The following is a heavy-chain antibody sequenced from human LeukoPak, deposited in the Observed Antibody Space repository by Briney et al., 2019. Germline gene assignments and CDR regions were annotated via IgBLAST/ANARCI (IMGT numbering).Heavy chain of an antibody. J-gene: IGHJ5*02. Sequence: GESLKICCKGTGYSFTNYWIGWVRQMPGKGLEWMGMISPHDSDTRYSPSFQGQVTISADKSITTAYLQWSSLKASDTAIYYCARRCDSGGYRFWFDPWGQGTLVTVSS. V-gene: IGHV5-51*01. D-gene: IGHD3-16*02. CDR3: ARRCDSGGYRFWFDP. CDR2: ISPHDSDT. CDR1: GYSFTNYW.